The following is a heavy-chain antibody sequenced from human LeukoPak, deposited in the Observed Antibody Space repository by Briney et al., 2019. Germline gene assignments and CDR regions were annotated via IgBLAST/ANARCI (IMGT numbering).Heavy chain of an antibody. D-gene: IGHD3-22*01. CDR1: GGSISSGGYY. J-gene: IGHJ3*02. V-gene: IGHV4-31*03. CDR3: ARDLGHYYDSSGNAFDI. Sequence: PSETLSLTCTVSGGSISSGGYYWSWIRQHPGKGLEWIGYIYYSGSTYYNPSLKSRVTISVDTSKNQFSLKLSSVTAADTAVYYCARDLGHYYDSSGNAFDIWGQGTMVTVSS. CDR2: IYYSGST.